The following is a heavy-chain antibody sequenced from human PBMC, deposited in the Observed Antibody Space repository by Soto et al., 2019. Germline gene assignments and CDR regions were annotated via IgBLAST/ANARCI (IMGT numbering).Heavy chain of an antibody. J-gene: IGHJ4*02. CDR1: GYTFTSYG. V-gene: IGHV1-18*01. CDR2: ISAYNGNT. D-gene: IGHD2-15*01. CDR3: ARDSDSWWATAMVTVCRGGSCYPSPFDY. Sequence: GASVKVSCKASGYTFTSYGISWVRQAPGQGLEWMGWISAYNGNTNYAQKLQGRVTMTTDTSTITAYMELRSLRSDDTAVYYCARDSDSWWATAMVTVCRGGSCYPSPFDYWGQGTLVTVSS.